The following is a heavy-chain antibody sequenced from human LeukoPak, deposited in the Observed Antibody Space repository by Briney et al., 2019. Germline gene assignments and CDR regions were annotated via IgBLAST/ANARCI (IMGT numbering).Heavy chain of an antibody. D-gene: IGHD3-10*01. J-gene: IGHJ3*02. V-gene: IGHV4-38-2*02. Sequence: SETLSLTCSVSGFSISSGYYWGWIRQPPGKGLEWIGSIYHSGSTYYDPSLKSRVTILVDTSKNQFSLNLSSVTAADTAVYYCVRDGGYGSGSYDAFDIWGQGTMVTVSS. CDR1: GFSISSGYY. CDR3: VRDGGYGSGSYDAFDI. CDR2: IYHSGST.